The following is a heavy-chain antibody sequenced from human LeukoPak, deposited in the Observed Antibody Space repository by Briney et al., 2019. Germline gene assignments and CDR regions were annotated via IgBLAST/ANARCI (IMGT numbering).Heavy chain of an antibody. V-gene: IGHV3-11*04. CDR2: ISRSGSTN. CDR3: AKVAHYYYGSESYYFFEH. J-gene: IGHJ4*02. CDR1: GFTFSDYN. Sequence: GGSLRLSCAASGFTFSDYNMRWIRQAPGKGLEWVSSISRSGSTNYYADSVKGRFTISRDNAKNSLYLQMNSLRVEDTAIYYCAKVAHYYYGSESYYFFEHWGQGTPVTASS. D-gene: IGHD3-10*01.